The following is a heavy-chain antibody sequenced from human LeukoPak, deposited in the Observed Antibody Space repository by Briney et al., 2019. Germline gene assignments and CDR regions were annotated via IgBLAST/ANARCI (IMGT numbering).Heavy chain of an antibody. J-gene: IGHJ4*02. CDR3: ATRLLGALSFSY. CDR1: GYTLTELS. V-gene: IGHV1-24*01. Sequence: ASVKVSCKVSGYTLTELSMHWVRQAPGKGLGWMGSFDHEDGETIYAQKFQGRVTMTEDTSTDTAYMELSSLRSEDTAIYYCATRLLGALSFSYWGQGTLVTVSS. D-gene: IGHD3-16*02. CDR2: FDHEDGET.